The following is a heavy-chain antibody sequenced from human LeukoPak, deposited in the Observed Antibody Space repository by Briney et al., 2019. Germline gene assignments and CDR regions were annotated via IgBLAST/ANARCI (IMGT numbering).Heavy chain of an antibody. CDR3: VKGGRIYFNSYMDV. V-gene: IGHV3-9*03. CDR2: ISWNSATI. J-gene: IGHJ6*03. Sequence: PGGSLRLSCAASGFTFDDYGMHWVRHAPGKGLGWVSGISWNSATIGYADSVKGRFTISRDNAKNSLYLQMNSLRPEDMALYYCVKGGRIYFNSYMDVWGKGTTVTVSS. D-gene: IGHD3-10*01. CDR1: GFTFDDYG.